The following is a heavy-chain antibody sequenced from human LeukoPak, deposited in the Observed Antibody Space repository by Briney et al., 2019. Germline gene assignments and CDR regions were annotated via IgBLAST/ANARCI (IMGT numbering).Heavy chain of an antibody. CDR2: IQPDGSEQ. D-gene: IGHD3-3*01. Sequence: GGSLRLSCAASGFTFSSKWMSWVRQAPGKGLEWVGNIQPDGSEQYPVDSVKGRFTISRDNARNSLFRQMNSLRVEDTAVYYCARGQRAHVEWSSYMDVWGKGTTVTVSS. CDR3: ARGQRAHVEWSSYMDV. V-gene: IGHV3-7*01. CDR1: GFTFSSKW. J-gene: IGHJ6*03.